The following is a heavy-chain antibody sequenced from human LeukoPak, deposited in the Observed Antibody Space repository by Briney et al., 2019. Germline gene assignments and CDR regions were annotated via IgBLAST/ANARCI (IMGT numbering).Heavy chain of an antibody. CDR1: GYTFTSYG. V-gene: IGHV1-18*01. CDR3: ARDLEGYYYYYMDV. J-gene: IGHJ6*03. Sequence: GASVKVSCKASGYTFTSYGISWVRQAPGQGLEGMGWISAYNGNTNYAQKLQGRVTMTTDTSTSTAYMELRSLRSDDTAVYYCARDLEGYYYYYMDVWGKGTTVTVSS. CDR2: ISAYNGNT.